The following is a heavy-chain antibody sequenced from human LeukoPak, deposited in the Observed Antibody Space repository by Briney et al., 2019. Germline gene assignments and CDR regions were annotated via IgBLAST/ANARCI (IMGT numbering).Heavy chain of an antibody. CDR3: AREVSGNYYLGY. D-gene: IGHD1-26*01. J-gene: IGHJ4*02. CDR1: GGSIGSYY. V-gene: IGHV4-4*07. CDR2: IYTGGST. Sequence: SETLSLTCIVSGGSIGSYYWSWIRQPAGKGLEWIGRIYTGGSTNYSPSLKSRVSMSVDTSKNQFSLKLSSVTAADTAVYYCAREVSGNYYLGYWGQGTLVTVSS.